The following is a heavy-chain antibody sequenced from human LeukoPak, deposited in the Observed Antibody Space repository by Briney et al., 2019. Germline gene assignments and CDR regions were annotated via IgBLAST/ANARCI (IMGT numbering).Heavy chain of an antibody. CDR3: ARVVGGHTVYWFDP. Sequence: SQTLSLTCTVSGGSISSGGYYWSWIRQPPGKGLEWIGYIYYSGSTYYNPSLKSRVTISVDTSKNQFSLKLSSVTAADTAVYYCARVVGGHTVYWFDPWGQGTLVTVSS. D-gene: IGHD1-14*01. CDR1: GGSISSGGYY. J-gene: IGHJ5*02. V-gene: IGHV4-31*03. CDR2: IYYSGST.